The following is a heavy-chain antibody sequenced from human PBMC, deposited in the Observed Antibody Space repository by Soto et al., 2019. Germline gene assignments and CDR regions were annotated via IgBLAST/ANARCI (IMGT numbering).Heavy chain of an antibody. J-gene: IGHJ6*02. CDR3: TTSPLPKYYYGSGSYPSDYYYYYGMDV. D-gene: IGHD3-10*01. CDR1: GFTFSNAW. CDR2: IKSKTDGGTT. V-gene: IGHV3-15*07. Sequence: GGSLRLSCAASGFTFSNAWMNWVRQAPGKGLEWVGRIKSKTDGGTTDYAAPVKGRFTISRDDSKNTLYLQMNSLKTEDTAVYYCTTSPLPKYYYGSGSYPSDYYYYYGMDVWGQGTTVTVSS.